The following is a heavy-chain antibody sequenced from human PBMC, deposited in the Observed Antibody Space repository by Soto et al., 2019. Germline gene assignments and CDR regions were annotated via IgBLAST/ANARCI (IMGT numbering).Heavy chain of an antibody. CDR2: IKSKTDGGTT. CDR3: TTARGDPEVATIEYYYYYGMDV. Sequence: GGSLRLSCAASGFTFSNAWMNWVRQAPGKGLEWVGRIKSKTDGGTTDYAAPVKGRFTISRDDSKNTLYLQMNSLKTEDTAVYYCTTARGDPEVATIEYYYYYGMDVWGQGTTVTVSS. V-gene: IGHV3-15*07. D-gene: IGHD5-12*01. J-gene: IGHJ6*02. CDR1: GFTFSNAW.